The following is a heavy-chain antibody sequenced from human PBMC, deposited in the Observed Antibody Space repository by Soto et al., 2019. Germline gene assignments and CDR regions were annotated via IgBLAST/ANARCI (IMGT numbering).Heavy chain of an antibody. CDR3: ALLLSSGITPPFDS. CDR2: IHYSGSA. D-gene: IGHD1-26*01. J-gene: IGHJ4*02. V-gene: IGHV4-59*08. CDR1: GDSISPHY. Sequence: SETLSLTCAVSGDSISPHYWSWVRQPPGKGLEFIGYIHYSGSAVYNPSLKSRVTISLDTFKNQFSLKLTSVTAADTVVYYCALLLSSGITPPFDSLGQGILVPVSS.